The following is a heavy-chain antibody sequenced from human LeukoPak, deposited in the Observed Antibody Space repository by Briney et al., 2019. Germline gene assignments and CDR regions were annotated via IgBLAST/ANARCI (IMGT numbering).Heavy chain of an antibody. V-gene: IGHV4-59*01. J-gene: IGHJ5*02. D-gene: IGHD6-13*01. CDR1: GGSISSCY. CDR2: IYNSGST. CDR3: ARARYSSSWYTPFDP. Sequence: PSETLSLTCTVSGGSISSCYWSWIRQPPGKGPEWIGFIYNSGSTNYNPSLKSRVTISADTSKNQFSLKLSSVTAADTAMYYCARARYSSSWYTPFDPWGQGTLVTVSS.